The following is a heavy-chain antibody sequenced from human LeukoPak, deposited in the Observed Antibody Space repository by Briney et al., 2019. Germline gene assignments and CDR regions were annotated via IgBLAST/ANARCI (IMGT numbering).Heavy chain of an antibody. Sequence: PGGSLRLSCAASGFTFSSYAMSWVRQAPGKGLEWVSAISGGGISTYYADSVKGRLTISRDNSKNTPYLQMNSLRAEDTAVYYCAKDPEYSSSPPDYWGQGTLVTVSS. CDR1: GFTFSSYA. V-gene: IGHV3-23*01. CDR2: ISGGGIST. D-gene: IGHD6-6*01. CDR3: AKDPEYSSSPPDY. J-gene: IGHJ4*02.